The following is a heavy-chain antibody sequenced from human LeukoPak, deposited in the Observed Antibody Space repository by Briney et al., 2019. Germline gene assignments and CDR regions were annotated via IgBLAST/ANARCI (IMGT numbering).Heavy chain of an antibody. D-gene: IGHD3-22*01. Sequence: ASVKVSCTASGYAFTRYYIHWVRQAPGQGLEWMGIINPSGGGTSNAQKFQGRVTMTRDTSTSTVYMEVSSLTSEDTAVYYCASASGYYAPPDYWGQGTLVTVSS. J-gene: IGHJ4*02. CDR2: INPSGGGT. CDR3: ASASGYYAPPDY. CDR1: GYAFTRYY. V-gene: IGHV1-46*01.